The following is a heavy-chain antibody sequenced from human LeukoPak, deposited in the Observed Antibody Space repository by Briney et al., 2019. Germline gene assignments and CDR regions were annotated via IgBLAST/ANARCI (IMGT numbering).Heavy chain of an antibody. D-gene: IGHD6-19*01. CDR2: INPNSGGT. CDR1: GYTFTGYY. J-gene: IGHJ3*02. V-gene: IGHV1-2*02. CDR3: ARMWLNCFHI. Sequence: ASVNVSCKASGYTFTGYYIHWVRQAPGQGREWMGWINPNSGGTDYAQKFQGRVTMTRDTSISTAYMELSRLRSDDTAVYYCARMWLNCFHIWGQGTMVTVSS.